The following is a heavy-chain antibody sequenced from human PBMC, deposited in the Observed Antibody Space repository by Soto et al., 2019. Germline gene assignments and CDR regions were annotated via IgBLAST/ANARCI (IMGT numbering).Heavy chain of an antibody. V-gene: IGHV4-4*02. CDR2: IYHSGST. D-gene: IGHD3-9*01. Sequence: QVQLQESGPGLVKPSGTLSLTCAVSSGSISSSNWWSWVRQPPGKGLEWIGEIYHSGSTNYNPSLKSRVTISVDKSMNQFSLKLSSVTAADTAVYYCARVQDYDILTGYYSGEAFDIWGQGTMVTVSS. CDR3: ARVQDYDILTGYYSGEAFDI. CDR1: SGSISSSNW. J-gene: IGHJ3*02.